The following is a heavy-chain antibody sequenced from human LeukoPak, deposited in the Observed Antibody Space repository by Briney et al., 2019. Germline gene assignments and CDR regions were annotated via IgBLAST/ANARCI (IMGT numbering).Heavy chain of an antibody. CDR2: IYSGGST. V-gene: IGHV3-53*01. Sequence: GGSLRLSCAASGFTVSNNYMSWVRQAPGKGLEWVSFIYSGGSTYYADSVKGRFTISRDNSKNTVYLQMNSLRAEDTAVYYCARDPVMVKDAFDIWGQGTMVTVSS. CDR3: ARDPVMVKDAFDI. CDR1: GFTVSNNY. J-gene: IGHJ3*02. D-gene: IGHD2-8*01.